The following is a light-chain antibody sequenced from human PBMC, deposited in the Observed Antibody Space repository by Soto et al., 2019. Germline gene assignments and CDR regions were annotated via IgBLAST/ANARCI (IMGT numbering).Light chain of an antibody. J-gene: IGKJ2*03. V-gene: IGKV3-15*01. CDR2: AAS. Sequence: EIVMTQSPATLSLSPGERATLSCRASQSISSNLAWYQQRPGQAPRLLIYAASTRAPGIPVRFSGSGSGTEFTLTISSPQSEDFAVYYCQHYNNWPHSFGQGTKLEI. CDR3: QHYNNWPHS. CDR1: QSISSN.